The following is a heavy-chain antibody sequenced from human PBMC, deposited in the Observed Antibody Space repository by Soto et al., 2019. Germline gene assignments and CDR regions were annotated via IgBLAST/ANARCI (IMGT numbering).Heavy chain of an antibody. J-gene: IGHJ4*02. CDR3: ARVLHRGNSKPYYFDY. CDR2: MYYSGTT. V-gene: IGHV4-59*01. Sequence: QLQLQESGPGLVKPSETLSLTCAVSGGSMTSYYWTWIRQPPGKGLEWIGYMYYSGTTKYNPSLQGRVTISGDTSKNQFSLNLSSVTAADTAVYYCARVLHRGNSKPYYFDYWGQGILVTVSP. D-gene: IGHD1-26*01. CDR1: GGSMTSYY.